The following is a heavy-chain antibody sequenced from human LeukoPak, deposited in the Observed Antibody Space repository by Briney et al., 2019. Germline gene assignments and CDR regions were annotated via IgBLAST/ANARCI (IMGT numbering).Heavy chain of an antibody. V-gene: IGHV3-48*03. D-gene: IGHD1-26*01. CDR2: ISGSGSTI. J-gene: IGHJ4*02. Sequence: GGSLRLSCAASGFTFSSYDMIWVRQTPGKGLECVSYISGSGSTIYYADSVKGRFTISRDNAKNSLYLQMNSLRAEDTAVYYCARGYSGNSYDYWGQGTLVTVSS. CDR1: GFTFSSYD. CDR3: ARGYSGNSYDY.